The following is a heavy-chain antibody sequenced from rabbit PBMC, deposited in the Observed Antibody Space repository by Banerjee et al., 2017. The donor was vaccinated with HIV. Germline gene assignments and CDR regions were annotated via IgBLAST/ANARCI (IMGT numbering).Heavy chain of an antibody. Sequence: QEQLVESGGGLVQPGGSLKLSCKASGFDFSSYGVSWVRQAPGKGLEWIGYIDPVFGDTDYASWVNGRFTISSHNAQNTLYLQLNSLTAADTATYFCVRWDAGNSYYKMDFNLWGPGTLVTVS. J-gene: IGHJ4*01. D-gene: IGHD8-1*01. CDR3: VRWDAGNSYYKMDFNL. CDR1: GFDFSSYG. CDR2: IDPVFGDT. V-gene: IGHV1S47*01.